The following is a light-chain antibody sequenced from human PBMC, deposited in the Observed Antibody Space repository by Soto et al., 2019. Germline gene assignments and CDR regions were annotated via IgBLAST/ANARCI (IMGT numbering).Light chain of an antibody. J-gene: IGLJ1*01. V-gene: IGLV1-51*01. CDR2: DNN. CDR1: SSNIGNNY. Sequence: QSVLTQPPSVSAAPGQKVTISCSGSSSNIGNNYVSWYQPLPGTAPKLLIYDNNKRPSGIPDRFSGSKSGTSATLGITGLQTGDEADYYCGTWDSSLSAHYVFGTGTKVTVL. CDR3: GTWDSSLSAHYV.